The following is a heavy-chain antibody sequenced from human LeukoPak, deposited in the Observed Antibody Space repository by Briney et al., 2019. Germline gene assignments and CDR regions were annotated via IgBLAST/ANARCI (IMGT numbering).Heavy chain of an antibody. Sequence: ASVKVSCKASGYTFTNYGISWVRQAPGQGLEWMGWINPNSGGTNYAQKFQGRVTMTRDTSISTAYMELSRLRSDDTAVYHCARDPDSSGYYYVAGAFDIWGQGTMVTVSS. D-gene: IGHD3-22*01. CDR2: INPNSGGT. V-gene: IGHV1-2*02. CDR3: ARDPDSSGYYYVAGAFDI. J-gene: IGHJ3*02. CDR1: GYTFTNYG.